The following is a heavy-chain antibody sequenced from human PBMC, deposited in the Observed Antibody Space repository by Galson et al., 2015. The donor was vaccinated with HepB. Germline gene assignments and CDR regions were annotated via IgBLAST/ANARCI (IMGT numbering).Heavy chain of an antibody. CDR2: IYPGDSDT. V-gene: IGHV5-51*01. J-gene: IGHJ2*01. CDR3: ARHIGRYSSGRTNWYFEL. Sequence: QSGAEVKKPGESLKISCKGSGYSFTSYWIGWVRQMPGKGLEWMGIIYPGDSDTRYSPSFQGQVTISADKSISTAYLQWSSLKASDTAMYYCARHIGRYSSGRTNWYFELWGRGTLVTVSS. CDR1: GYSFTSYW. D-gene: IGHD6-19*01.